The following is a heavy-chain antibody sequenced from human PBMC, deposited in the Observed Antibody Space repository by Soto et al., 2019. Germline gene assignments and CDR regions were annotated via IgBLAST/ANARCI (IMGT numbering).Heavy chain of an antibody. CDR3: ARGLHIVVVVAAPDYFAY. J-gene: IGHJ4*02. V-gene: IGHV1-3*01. Sequence: GASVKVSCKASGYTFTSYAMHWVRQAPGQRLEWMGWINAGNGNTKYSQKFQGRVTITRDTSASTAYMELSSLRSEDTAVYYCARGLHIVVVVAAPDYFAYWGQGTLVTVSS. CDR2: INAGNGNT. CDR1: GYTFTSYA. D-gene: IGHD2-15*01.